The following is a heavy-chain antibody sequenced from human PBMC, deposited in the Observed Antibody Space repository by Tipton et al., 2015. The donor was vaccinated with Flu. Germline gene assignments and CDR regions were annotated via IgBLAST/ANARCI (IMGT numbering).Heavy chain of an antibody. CDR2: IYYSGST. D-gene: IGHD6-13*01. Sequence: TLSLTCTVSGGSISSYYWSWIRQPPGKGLEWIGYIYYSGSTNYNPSLKSRVTISVDTSKNQFSLKLSSVTAADTAVYYCARGPGSWYYYYYYYMDVWGKGTTVTVSS. CDR1: GGSISSYY. CDR3: ARGPGSWYYYYYYYMDV. V-gene: IGHV4-59*12. J-gene: IGHJ6*03.